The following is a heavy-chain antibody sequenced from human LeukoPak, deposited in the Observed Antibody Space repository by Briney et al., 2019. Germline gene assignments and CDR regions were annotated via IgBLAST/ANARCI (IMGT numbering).Heavy chain of an antibody. V-gene: IGHV3-33*01. Sequence: GTSLRLSCITSGFTFSSYYMHWVRQAPGKGLEWVAVVHDDGDTKYYVDSVKGRFTISRDNSKNTLYLQMSTLRDEDTAIYYCATGSGHYYDRWGQGTLVTVSS. D-gene: IGHD3-3*01. CDR3: ATGSGHYYDR. J-gene: IGHJ4*02. CDR2: VHDDGDTK. CDR1: GFTFSSYY.